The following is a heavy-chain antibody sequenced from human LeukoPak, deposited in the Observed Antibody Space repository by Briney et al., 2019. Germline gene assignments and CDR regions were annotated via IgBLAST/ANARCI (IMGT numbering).Heavy chain of an antibody. D-gene: IGHD4-11*01. CDR1: GGTFSSYA. Sequence: ASVKVSCKASGGTFSSYAISWVRQAPGQGLEWMGGIIPIFGTANYAQKFQGRVTITTDESTSTAYMELSSLRSEDTAVYYCARQQGLQNLNFDYWGQGTLVTVSS. V-gene: IGHV1-69*05. CDR2: IIPIFGTA. J-gene: IGHJ4*02. CDR3: ARQQGLQNLNFDY.